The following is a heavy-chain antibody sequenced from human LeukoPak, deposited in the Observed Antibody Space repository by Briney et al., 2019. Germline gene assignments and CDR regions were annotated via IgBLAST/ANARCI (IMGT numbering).Heavy chain of an antibody. Sequence: GASVKVSCKASGYTFTDYYMHWVRQAPGQGLEWIGWINPNNGGTNYAQKLQGRVTMTTDTSTSTAYMELRSLRSDDTAVYYCAVTYYYDSSGYYPQGNWFDPWGQGTLVTVSS. CDR2: INPNNGGT. V-gene: IGHV1-2*02. J-gene: IGHJ5*02. CDR1: GYTFTDYY. CDR3: AVTYYYDSSGYYPQGNWFDP. D-gene: IGHD3-22*01.